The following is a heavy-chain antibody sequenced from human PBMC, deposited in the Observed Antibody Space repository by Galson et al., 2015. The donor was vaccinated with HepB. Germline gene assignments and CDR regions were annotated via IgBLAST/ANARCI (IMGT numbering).Heavy chain of an antibody. CDR1: GGSISSGGYY. Sequence: TLSLTCTVSGGSISSGGYYWSWIRQHPGKGLEWIGYIYYSGSTYYNPSLKSRVTISVDTSKNQFSLKLSSVTAADTAVYYCARVPVVVPAAAFDYWGQGTLVTVSS. D-gene: IGHD2-2*01. V-gene: IGHV4-31*03. CDR2: IYYSGST. J-gene: IGHJ4*02. CDR3: ARVPVVVPAAAFDY.